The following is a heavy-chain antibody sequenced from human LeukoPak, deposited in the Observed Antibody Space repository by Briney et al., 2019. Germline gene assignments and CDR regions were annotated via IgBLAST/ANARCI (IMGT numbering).Heavy chain of an antibody. CDR3: AGGGTPDAFDI. D-gene: IGHD1-1*01. V-gene: IGHV4-31*03. CDR1: GGSISSGGYY. CDR2: IYYSGST. Sequence: PSETLSLTCTVSGGSISSGGYYWSWIRQHPGKGLEWIGYIYYSGSTYYNPSLKSRVTISVDTSKNQFSLKLSSVTAADTAVYYCAGGGTPDAFDIWGQGTVVTVSS. J-gene: IGHJ3*02.